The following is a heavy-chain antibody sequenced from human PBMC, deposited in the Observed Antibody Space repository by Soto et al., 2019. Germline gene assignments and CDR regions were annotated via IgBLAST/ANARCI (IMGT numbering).Heavy chain of an antibody. J-gene: IGHJ3*01. D-gene: IGHD3-10*01. CDR2: ISTYNGHA. V-gene: IGHV1-18*01. CDR3: ARARNTITDAYDV. CDR1: GYRFISYG. Sequence: QVQLVQSGAEVKKPGASVKVSCKATGYRFISYGITWVRQAPGQGLEWMGWISTYNGHANYAQNLQGRGTMTTNTSTSTVYMELRSLRSDDTALFYCARARNTITDAYDVWGQGTMVTVS.